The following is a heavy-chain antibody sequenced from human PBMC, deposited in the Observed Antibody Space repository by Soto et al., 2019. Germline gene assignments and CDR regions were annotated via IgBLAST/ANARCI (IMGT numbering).Heavy chain of an antibody. CDR1: GYSFSDYW. Sequence: PGESLKISCKASGYSFSDYWFGWVRQMPGRGLEWMGIIYPGDSDTRYSASFQGQVTISADKSISTTFLQWSSLKASDTAMYYCARRVHYGGTSTCSLDPWGKATLVNVCS. J-gene: IGHJ5*02. CDR3: ARRVHYGGTSTCSLDP. CDR2: IYPGDSDT. V-gene: IGHV5-51*01. D-gene: IGHD2-21*01.